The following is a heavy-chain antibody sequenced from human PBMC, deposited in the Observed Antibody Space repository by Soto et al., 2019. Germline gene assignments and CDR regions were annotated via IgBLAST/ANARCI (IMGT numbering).Heavy chain of an antibody. CDR1: GGTFSSYD. J-gene: IGHJ6*02. Sequence: QVQLVQSGAEVKKPGSSVKVSCKASGGTFSSYDISWVRQAPVQGLEWMGGIIPIFGTANYAQKFQARVTITADKSTSRAYMELSSLRSEDTALYYCARVAVWSNEYYYGLDVGGQGSTDTFAS. CDR2: IIPIFGTA. V-gene: IGHV1-69*06. CDR3: ARVAVWSNEYYYGLDV. D-gene: IGHD3-3*01.